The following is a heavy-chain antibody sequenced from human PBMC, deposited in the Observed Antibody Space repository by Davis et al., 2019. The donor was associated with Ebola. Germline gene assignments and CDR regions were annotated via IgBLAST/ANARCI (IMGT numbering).Heavy chain of an antibody. V-gene: IGHV1-2*02. Sequence: ASVKVSCKASGYTFTSYGISWVRQAPGQGLEWMGWINPNSGGTNYAQKFQGRVTMTRDTSISTAYMELSSLRSEDTAVYYCAREPGGLQADYWGQGTLVTVSS. D-gene: IGHD5-24*01. J-gene: IGHJ4*02. CDR1: GYTFTSYG. CDR3: AREPGGLQADY. CDR2: INPNSGGT.